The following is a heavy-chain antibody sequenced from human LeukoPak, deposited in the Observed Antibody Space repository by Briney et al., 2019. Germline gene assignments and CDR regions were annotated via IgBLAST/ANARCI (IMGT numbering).Heavy chain of an antibody. CDR2: IYYSGST. D-gene: IGHD2-2*01. Sequence: PSETLSLTCTVSGGSISSYYWSWIRQPPGKGLEWIGYIYYSGSTNYNPSLKSGVTISVDTSKKQFSLKLSSVTAADTAVYYCARASVVPAAMFDYWGQGTLVTVSS. V-gene: IGHV4-59*01. CDR3: ARASVVPAAMFDY. J-gene: IGHJ4*02. CDR1: GGSISSYY.